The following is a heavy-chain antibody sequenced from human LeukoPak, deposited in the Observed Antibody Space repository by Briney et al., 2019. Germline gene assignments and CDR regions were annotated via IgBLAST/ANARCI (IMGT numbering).Heavy chain of an antibody. V-gene: IGHV6-1*01. CDR1: GDSVSNNSAA. CDR2: TYFRSKWYN. Sequence: SQTLSLTCAISGDSVSNNSAAWNWIRQSPSRGLEWLGRTYFRSKWYNDYAGSVKSRITISPDTSKNQFSLLLNSVTPEDTAVYYCARRGDYGFDYWGQGTLVTVSS. D-gene: IGHD4-17*01. J-gene: IGHJ4*02. CDR3: ARRGDYGFDY.